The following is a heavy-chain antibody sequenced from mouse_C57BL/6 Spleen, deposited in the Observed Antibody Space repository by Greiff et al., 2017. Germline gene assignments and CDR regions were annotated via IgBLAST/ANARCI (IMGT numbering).Heavy chain of an antibody. CDR1: GFTFTDYY. CDR3: ARYYYGSSYGRYFDV. J-gene: IGHJ1*03. CDR2: IRNKANGYTT. Sequence: EVHLVESGGGLVQPGGSLSLSCAASGFTFTDYYMSWVRQPPGKALEWLGFIRNKANGYTTEYSASVKGRFTISRDNSQSILYLQMNALRAEDSATYYCARYYYGSSYGRYFDVWGTGTTVTVSS. V-gene: IGHV7-3*01. D-gene: IGHD1-1*01.